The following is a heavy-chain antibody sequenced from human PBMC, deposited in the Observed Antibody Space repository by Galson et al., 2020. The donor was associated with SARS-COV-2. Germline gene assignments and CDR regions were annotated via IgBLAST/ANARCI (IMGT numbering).Heavy chain of an antibody. V-gene: IGHV3-66*02. J-gene: IGHJ4*02. CDR3: ARDLGPAGGFDY. D-gene: IGHD3-10*01. CDR2: IYSGGST. CDR1: GFTVSSNY. Sequence: GESLKISCAASGFTVSSNYMSWVRQAPGKGLEWVSVIYSGGSTYYADSVKGRFTTSRDNSKNTLYLQMNSLRAEDTAVYYCARDLGPAGGFDYWGQGTLVTVSS.